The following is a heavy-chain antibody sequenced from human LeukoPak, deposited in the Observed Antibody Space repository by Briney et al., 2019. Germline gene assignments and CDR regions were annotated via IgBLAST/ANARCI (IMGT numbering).Heavy chain of an antibody. J-gene: IGHJ5*02. CDR1: GGAISSTIYY. CDR3: ARPLYNNLHQFVP. CDR2: IYFNAGST. V-gene: IGHV4-39*01. D-gene: IGHD1-1*01. Sequence: AETLYLPCSVSGGAISSTIYYWGWIRQPPGKGLEWIGSIYFNAGSTFYNPSLKRRATLSVDTSKNQFSLSLSSVTAADTAVYYCARPLYNNLHQFVPWGQGHRGSVSS.